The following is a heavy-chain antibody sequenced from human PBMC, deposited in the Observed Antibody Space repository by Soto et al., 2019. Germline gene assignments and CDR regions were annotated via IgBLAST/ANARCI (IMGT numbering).Heavy chain of an antibody. V-gene: IGHV3-30*18. CDR1: GFTFSSYG. D-gene: IGHD6-6*01. CDR2: ISYDGSNK. Sequence: GGSLRLSCAASGFTFSSYGMHWVRQAPGKGLEWVAVISYDGSNKYYADSVKGRFTISRDNSKNTLYLQMNSLRAEDTAVYYCAKEGMSSSETYYYYYYGMDVWGQGTTVTVSS. CDR3: AKEGMSSSETYYYYYYGMDV. J-gene: IGHJ6*02.